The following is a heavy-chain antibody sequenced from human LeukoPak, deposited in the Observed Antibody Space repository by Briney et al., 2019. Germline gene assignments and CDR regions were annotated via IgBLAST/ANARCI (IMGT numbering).Heavy chain of an antibody. Sequence: KSSETLSLTCTVSGGSISSGGYYWSWIRQHPGKGLEWIGYIYHSGSTYYNPSLKSRVTISVDTSKNQFSLKLSSVTAADTAVYYCAREYGSGPSWFDPWGQGTLVTVSS. CDR1: GGSISSGGYY. D-gene: IGHD3-10*01. V-gene: IGHV4-31*03. CDR2: IYHSGST. CDR3: AREYGSGPSWFDP. J-gene: IGHJ5*02.